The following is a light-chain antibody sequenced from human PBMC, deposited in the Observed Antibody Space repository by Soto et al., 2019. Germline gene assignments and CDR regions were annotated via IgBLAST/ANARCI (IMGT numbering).Light chain of an antibody. CDR2: ASY. CDR3: QHSYITPRYT. J-gene: IGKJ2*01. CDR1: QSISSH. V-gene: IGKV1-39*01. Sequence: DIQITQSPSSLSASVGDRVTITCRASQSISSHLTWYQHKPGRPPRLLIFASYILEGGVPSRFSVSGSDTYFTLTIDSLQPEDVATYYCQHSYITPRYTFGQGTKVEI.